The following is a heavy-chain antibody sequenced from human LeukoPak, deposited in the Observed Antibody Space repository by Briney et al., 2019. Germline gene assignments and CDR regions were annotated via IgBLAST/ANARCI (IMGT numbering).Heavy chain of an antibody. CDR2: MNPNSGNT. J-gene: IGHJ5*02. Sequence: ASVKVSCKASGYTFTSYDINWVRQATGQGLEWMGCMNPNSGNTGYAQKFQGRVTITRNTSISTAYMELSSLRSEDTAVYYCARGIGGYSGYDAWGQGTLVTVSS. CDR1: GYTFTSYD. CDR3: ARGIGGYSGYDA. V-gene: IGHV1-8*03. D-gene: IGHD5-12*01.